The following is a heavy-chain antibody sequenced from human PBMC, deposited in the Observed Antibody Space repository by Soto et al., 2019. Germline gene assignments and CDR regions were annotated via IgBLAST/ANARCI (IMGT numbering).Heavy chain of an antibody. D-gene: IGHD2-8*02. Sequence: QVQLQESGPGLVKPSETLSLTCTVSGGSVSSGSYYWSWIRQHPGKGLEWIGYISYSRNANYNPSLKSRVTISVDTSKSQFSLKLSSVTAADTAVYYCARRGNSLWYWSFDYWGQGTLVTVSS. J-gene: IGHJ4*02. V-gene: IGHV4-61*01. CDR2: ISYSRNA. CDR3: ARRGNSLWYWSFDY. CDR1: GGSVSSGSYY.